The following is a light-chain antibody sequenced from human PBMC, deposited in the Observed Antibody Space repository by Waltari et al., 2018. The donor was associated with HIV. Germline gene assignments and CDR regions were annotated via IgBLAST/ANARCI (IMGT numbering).Light chain of an antibody. CDR1: PSDVGGYAY. Sequence: QSALTQPASVSGSPGQSITIPCTGTPSDVGGYAYVSWYQQHPGKAPKLMIFEVTYRPSGVSHRFSGSKSGNTASLTISGLQAEDEADYYCTSYRSGSTLVVGGGTKVTVL. J-gene: IGLJ2*01. CDR3: TSYRSGSTLV. V-gene: IGLV2-14*01. CDR2: EVT.